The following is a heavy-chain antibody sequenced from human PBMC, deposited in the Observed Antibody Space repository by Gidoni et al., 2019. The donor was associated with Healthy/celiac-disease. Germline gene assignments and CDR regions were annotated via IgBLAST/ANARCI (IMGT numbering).Heavy chain of an antibody. Sequence: QVQLQESGPGLVKPSQTLSLTCTVSGGSISSGDYYWSWIRQPPGKGLEWIGYIYYSGSTYYNPSLKSRVTISVDTSKNQFSLKLSSVTAADTAVYYCARAEYSSSSGLSWFDPWGQGTLVTVSS. CDR2: IYYSGST. V-gene: IGHV4-30-4*01. CDR3: ARAEYSSSSGLSWFDP. J-gene: IGHJ5*02. CDR1: GGSISSGDYY. D-gene: IGHD6-6*01.